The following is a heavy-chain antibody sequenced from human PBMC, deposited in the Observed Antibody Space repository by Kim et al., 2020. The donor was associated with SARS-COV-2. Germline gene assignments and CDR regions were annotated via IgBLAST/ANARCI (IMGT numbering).Heavy chain of an antibody. D-gene: IGHD2-15*01. V-gene: IGHV3-53*01. CDR2: IYSGGST. CDR1: GFTVSSNY. Sequence: GGSLRLSCAASGFTVSSNYMSWVRQAPGKGLEWVSVIYSGGSTYYADSVKGRFTISRDTSKNTLYLQMNSLRAEDTAVYYCAREEAGRCSGGSCYMGLWG. J-gene: IGHJ6*03. CDR3: AREEAGRCSGGSCYMGL.